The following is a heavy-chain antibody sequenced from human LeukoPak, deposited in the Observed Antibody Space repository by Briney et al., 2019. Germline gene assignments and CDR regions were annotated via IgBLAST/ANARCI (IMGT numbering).Heavy chain of an antibody. CDR3: ARGRMGYYGSGSYSVYYYYYMDV. D-gene: IGHD3-10*01. CDR1: GYTFTGYY. J-gene: IGHJ6*03. CDR2: INPNSGGT. Sequence: ASVKVSCKASGYTFTGYYIHWVRQAPGQGLEWMGWINPNSGGTNYAQKFQGWVTMTRDTSISTAYMELRRLRSDDTAVYYCARGRMGYYGSGSYSVYYYYYMDVWGKGTTVTISS. V-gene: IGHV1-2*04.